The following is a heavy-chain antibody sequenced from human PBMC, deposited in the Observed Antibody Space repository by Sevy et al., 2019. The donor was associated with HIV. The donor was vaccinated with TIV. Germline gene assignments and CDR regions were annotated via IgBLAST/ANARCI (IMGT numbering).Heavy chain of an antibody. CDR1: GFTFRRYA. V-gene: IGHV3-30*04. D-gene: IGHD2-15*01. CDR2: ISYDGGKK. CDR3: TRDGGGDYFDY. Sequence: GGSLRLSCAASGFTFRRYAMHWVRQAPGQGLESVAVISYDGGKKYHADSVKGRFTISRDNSENTLYLQMNSLRAEDTAVYYCTRDGGGDYFDYWGLGTLVTVSS. J-gene: IGHJ4*02.